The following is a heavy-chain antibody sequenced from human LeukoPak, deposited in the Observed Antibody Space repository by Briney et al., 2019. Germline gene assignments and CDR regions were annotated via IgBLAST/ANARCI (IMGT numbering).Heavy chain of an antibody. J-gene: IGHJ6*02. CDR1: GDTLNNYS. V-gene: IGHV1-69*13. CDR3: ARGYSRWSIPTASYYYRMDL. Sequence: GASVKVSCKASGDTLNNYSISWVRQAPGKGLEWMGGIIPIFSTANYAQKFQGRVTITADESTNTAYMELSSLTSDDTAAYYCARGYSRWSIPTASYYYRMDLWGQGTTVAVSS. D-gene: IGHD6-13*01. CDR2: IIPIFSTA.